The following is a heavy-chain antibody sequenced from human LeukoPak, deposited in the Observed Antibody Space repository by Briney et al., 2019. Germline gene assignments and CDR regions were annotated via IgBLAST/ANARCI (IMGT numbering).Heavy chain of an antibody. D-gene: IGHD1/OR15-1a*01. CDR3: ARRIGNRWYSDY. CDR1: GYTFTSYD. J-gene: IGHJ4*02. V-gene: IGHV1-8*01. Sequence: ASVKVSCKASGYTFTSYDMNWVRQATGQGLEWMGWMNPNSGDTGYAQKFQGRVTMTRNTAISTAYMELSSLRSEDTAVYYCARRIGNRWYSDYWGQGTLVTVSS. CDR2: MNPNSGDT.